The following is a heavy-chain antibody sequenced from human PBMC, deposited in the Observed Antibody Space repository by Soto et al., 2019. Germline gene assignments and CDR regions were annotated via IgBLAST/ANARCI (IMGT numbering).Heavy chain of an antibody. J-gene: IGHJ3*01. CDR3: VKEGSGWYSRGCFDF. D-gene: IGHD6-19*01. CDR2: ISDSGGST. V-gene: IGHV3-23*01. CDR1: GLTFSNFA. Sequence: PGGSLRLSCAASGLTFSNFAMNWVRQAPGKGLEWVSNISDSGGSTYYADSVKGRFTISRDNSKNTLYLQMNSLRGRDTAIYYCVKEGSGWYSRGCFDFRGRGTMVTVSS.